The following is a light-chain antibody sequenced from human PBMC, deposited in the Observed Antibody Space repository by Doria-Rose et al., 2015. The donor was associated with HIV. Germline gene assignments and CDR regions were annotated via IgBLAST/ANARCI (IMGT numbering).Light chain of an antibody. V-gene: IGKV3-20*01. J-gene: IGKJ1*01. Sequence: TQSPGTLSLSPGERATLSCRASQSVSANYLAWYQQGPGQSPRLLIYGASSRATDIPDRFSGSGSGTDFTPTISRLEPEDFAVYYCHQYASSRTFGQGTKVEIK. CDR2: GAS. CDR1: QSVSANY. CDR3: HQYASSRT.